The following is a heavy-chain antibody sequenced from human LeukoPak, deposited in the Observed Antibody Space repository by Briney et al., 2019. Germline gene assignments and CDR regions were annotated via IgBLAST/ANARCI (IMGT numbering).Heavy chain of an antibody. Sequence: GGSLRLSCAASGFTFSSYTMNWVRQAPGKGLEWVSSISSSGSYIYYADSVKGRFTISRDNAKNSLYLQMNSLRAEDTAVYYCARDPTVAGPPYMDVWGKGTTVTVSS. J-gene: IGHJ6*03. CDR1: GFTFSSYT. CDR2: ISSSGSYI. D-gene: IGHD6-19*01. V-gene: IGHV3-21*01. CDR3: ARDPTVAGPPYMDV.